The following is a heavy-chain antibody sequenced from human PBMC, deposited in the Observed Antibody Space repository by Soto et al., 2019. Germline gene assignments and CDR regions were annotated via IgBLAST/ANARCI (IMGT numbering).Heavy chain of an antibody. CDR1: GYTFTGYY. CDR3: ARDNSGWYVAFDI. V-gene: IGHV1-2*02. J-gene: IGHJ3*02. Sequence: ASVKVSCKASGYTFTGYYMHWVRQAPGQGLEWMGWINPNSGGTNYAQKFQGRVTMTRDTSISTAYMELSRLRSDDTAVYYCARDNSGWYVAFDIWGQGTMVTVSS. CDR2: INPNSGGT. D-gene: IGHD6-19*01.